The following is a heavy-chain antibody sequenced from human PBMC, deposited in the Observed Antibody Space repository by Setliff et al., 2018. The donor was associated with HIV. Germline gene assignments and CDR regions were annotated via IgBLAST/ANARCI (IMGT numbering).Heavy chain of an antibody. V-gene: IGHV4-39*01. D-gene: IGHD3-10*01. J-gene: IGHJ6*03. CDR3: ARQVTMIRGVQNYYMDV. CDR1: GGSFTGYY. CDR2: ISYSGST. Sequence: SETLSLTCAVSGGSFTGYYWSWIRQTPGKGLEWVGTISYSGSTYYNPSLKSRATISVDTSKNQFSLKLTSMTAVDTAVYYCARQVTMIRGVQNYYMDVWGKGTTVTVSS.